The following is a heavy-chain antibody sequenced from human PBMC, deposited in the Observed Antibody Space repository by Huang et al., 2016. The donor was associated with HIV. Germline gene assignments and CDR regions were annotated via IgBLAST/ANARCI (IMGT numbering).Heavy chain of an antibody. CDR1: GFTFSGSA. V-gene: IGHV3-73*01. CDR3: TRLTMIGDGDY. D-gene: IGHD3-22*01. Sequence: EVQLVESGGGLVQPGGSLKLSCAASGFTFSGSAMHWVRQASGKGLGWVGRMSSKANSYATAYAASVKGRFTISRDDSKNTAYLQMNSLKTEDTAVYYCTRLTMIGDGDYWGQGTLVTVSS. J-gene: IGHJ4*02. CDR2: MSSKANSYAT.